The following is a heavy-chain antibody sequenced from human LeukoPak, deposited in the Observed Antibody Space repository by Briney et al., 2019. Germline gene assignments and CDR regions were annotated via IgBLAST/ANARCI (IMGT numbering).Heavy chain of an antibody. D-gene: IGHD3-22*01. V-gene: IGHV3-23*01. Sequence: PGGSLRLSCAASGFIFRSYEMNWVRQAPGKGLEWVSAISGSGGSTYYADSVKGRFTISRDNSKNTLYLQMNSLRAEDTAVYYCARGRGYYHFDYWGQGTLVTVSS. J-gene: IGHJ4*02. CDR1: GFIFRSYE. CDR2: ISGSGGST. CDR3: ARGRGYYHFDY.